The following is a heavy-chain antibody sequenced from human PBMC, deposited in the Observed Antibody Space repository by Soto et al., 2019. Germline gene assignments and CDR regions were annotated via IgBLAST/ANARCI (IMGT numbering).Heavy chain of an antibody. CDR1: GYTFTSYW. CDR3: ARHKYSSRKVDDAFDI. J-gene: IGHJ3*02. Sequence: GESLKISCKGSGYTFTSYWIAWVRQTPGKGLEWMGIIYPGDSESRYSTSFQGQVTISADKSISTAYLQWNSLKASDTAMYYCARHKYSSRKVDDAFDIWGQGTKVTVSS. D-gene: IGHD2-2*01. CDR2: IYPGDSES. V-gene: IGHV5-51*01.